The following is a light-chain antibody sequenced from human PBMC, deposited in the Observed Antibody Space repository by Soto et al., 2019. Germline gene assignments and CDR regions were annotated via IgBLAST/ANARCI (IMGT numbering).Light chain of an antibody. V-gene: IGLV2-8*01. Sequence: QSALTQPASVSGSPGQSITISCTGTSSDVGAYNFVSWYQQFPGKAPKLMIYEVSKRPSGVPDRFSGSKSGNTASLTVSGLQAEDEADYYCSSYAGSNNFDVFGTGTKLTVL. CDR1: SSDVGAYNF. CDR3: SSYAGSNNFDV. J-gene: IGLJ1*01. CDR2: EVS.